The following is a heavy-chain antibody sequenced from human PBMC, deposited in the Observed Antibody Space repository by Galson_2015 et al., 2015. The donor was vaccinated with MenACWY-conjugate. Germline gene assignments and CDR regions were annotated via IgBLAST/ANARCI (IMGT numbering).Heavy chain of an antibody. D-gene: IGHD2-15*01. CDR1: AFTFSSYA. J-gene: IGHJ4*02. Sequence: SLRLSCAASAFTFSSYAMSWVRQAPGKGLEWVSGISGSGGRTYYADSVKGRFTISRDNSKNTMYLQMNNLRAEDTAVYYCSKHPTHQVVAATLGPAYDYGGQGTLVTVSS. V-gene: IGHV3-23*01. CDR2: ISGSGGRT. CDR3: SKHPTHQVVAATLGPAYDY.